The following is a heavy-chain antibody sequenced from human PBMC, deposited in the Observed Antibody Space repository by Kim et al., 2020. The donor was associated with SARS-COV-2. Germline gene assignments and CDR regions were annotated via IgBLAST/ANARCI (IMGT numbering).Heavy chain of an antibody. J-gene: IGHJ4*02. V-gene: IGHV4-4*09. CDR2: T. CDR3: AGTARGANFDY. Sequence: TKYNPALRRRDTISVDTSKNQFSLKLGSVTAADTAVYYCAGTARGANFDYWGRGALVTVSS. D-gene: IGHD1-26*01.